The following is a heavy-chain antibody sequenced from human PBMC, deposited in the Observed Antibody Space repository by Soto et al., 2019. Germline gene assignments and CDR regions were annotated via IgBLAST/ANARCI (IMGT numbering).Heavy chain of an antibody. CDR1: GYTLTELS. CDR3: ATDPTYGVGDMKGNPYDGMEV. Sequence: QVQLVQSGAEVKKPGASVKVSCKVSGYTLTELSMHWVRQAPGKGLEWMGGFDPEDGETIFAQRVQGRVSVTEDTSTDTAYMEPSSLRSEDTAVYYCATDPTYGVGDMKGNPYDGMEVWGQGTTVTVSS. V-gene: IGHV1-24*01. CDR2: FDPEDGET. D-gene: IGHD3-16*01. J-gene: IGHJ6*02.